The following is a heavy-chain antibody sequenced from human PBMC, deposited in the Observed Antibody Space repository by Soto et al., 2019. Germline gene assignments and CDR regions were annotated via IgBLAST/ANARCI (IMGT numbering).Heavy chain of an antibody. J-gene: IGHJ4*02. CDR1: GGSFSGHY. D-gene: IGHD4-17*01. V-gene: IGHV4-34*01. CDR3: ERGQWSPVYRDYAL. CDR2: INHSGST. Sequence: PSETLSLTCAVYGGSFSGHYWRWIRQPPGKGLEWIGEINHSGSTNYNPSLKSRVTISVDTSKNQFSLKLSSVTAADTAVYYCERGQWSPVYRDYALWVQGTLVTGS.